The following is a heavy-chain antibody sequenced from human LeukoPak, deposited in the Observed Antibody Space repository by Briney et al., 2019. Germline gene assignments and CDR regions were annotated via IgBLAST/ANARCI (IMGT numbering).Heavy chain of an antibody. CDR2: ISGSGGST. CDR1: GFTFRSYA. J-gene: IGHJ4*02. CDR3: AKCPYSSSSGKLVYFDY. V-gene: IGHV3-23*01. D-gene: IGHD6-6*01. Sequence: GGSLRLSCAASGFTFRSYAMNWVRQAPGKGLEWVSAISGSGGSTYYADSVKGRFTISRDNSKNTLYLQMNSLRAEDTAVYYCAKCPYSSSSGKLVYFDYWGQGTLVTVSS.